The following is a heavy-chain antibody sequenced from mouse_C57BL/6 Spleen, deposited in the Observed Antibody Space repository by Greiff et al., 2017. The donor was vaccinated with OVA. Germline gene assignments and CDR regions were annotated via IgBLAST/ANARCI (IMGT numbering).Heavy chain of an antibody. D-gene: IGHD2-4*01. J-gene: IGHJ3*01. CDR3: ARRSYDYDWFAY. Sequence: QVHVKQSGAELVKPGASVKMSCKASGYTFTTYPIEWMKQNHGKSLEWIGNFHPYNDDTKYNEKFKGKATLTVEKSSSTVYLELSRLTSDDSAVYYCARRSYDYDWFAYWGQGTLVTVSA. V-gene: IGHV1-47*01. CDR2: FHPYNDDT. CDR1: GYTFTTYP.